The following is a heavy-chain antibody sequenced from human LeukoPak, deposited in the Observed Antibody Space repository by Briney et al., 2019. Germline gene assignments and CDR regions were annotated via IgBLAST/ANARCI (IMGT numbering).Heavy chain of an antibody. V-gene: IGHV3-48*04. D-gene: IGHD5-18*01. CDR1: GFTFSSYS. Sequence: GGPLRLSCAASGFTFSSYSMNWVRQAPGKGLEWVSYISSSGNTIDYADSVKGRFTISRDNAKNSLYLQMVSLRAEDTAVYYCARLRGYSYGYGDYWGQGTLVTVSS. J-gene: IGHJ4*02. CDR3: ARLRGYSYGYGDY. CDR2: ISSSGNTI.